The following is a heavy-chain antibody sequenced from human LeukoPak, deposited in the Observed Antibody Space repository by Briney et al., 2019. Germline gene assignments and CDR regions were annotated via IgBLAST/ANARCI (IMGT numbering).Heavy chain of an antibody. Sequence: TGGSLRLSCAASGFTFDDYGMSWVRQAPGKGLEWVSGINWNGGSTGYADSVKGRFTISRDNAKNSLYLQMNSLRAEDTALYYCARGSRFGVVERDAFDIWGQGTVVTVTS. CDR1: GFTFDDYG. D-gene: IGHD3-3*01. CDR2: INWNGGST. CDR3: ARGSRFGVVERDAFDI. J-gene: IGHJ3*02. V-gene: IGHV3-20*04.